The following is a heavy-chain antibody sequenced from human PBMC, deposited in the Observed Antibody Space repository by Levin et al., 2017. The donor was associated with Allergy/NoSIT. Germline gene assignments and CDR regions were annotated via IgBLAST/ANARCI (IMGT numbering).Heavy chain of an antibody. V-gene: IGHV4-59*01. CDR3: ARVPARWELPGYYYYGMDV. D-gene: IGHD1-26*01. J-gene: IGHJ6*02. Sequence: SQTLSLTCTVSGGSIRSYYWSWIRQPPGKGLEWIGYIYYSGSTNYNPSLTSRVTISVDTSKNQFSLKLSSVTAADTAVYYCARVPARWELPGYYYYGMDVWGQGTTVTVSS. CDR2: IYYSGST. CDR1: GGSIRSYY.